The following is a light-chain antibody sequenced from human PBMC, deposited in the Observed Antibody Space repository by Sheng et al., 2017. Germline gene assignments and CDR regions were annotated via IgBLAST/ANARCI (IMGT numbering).Light chain of an antibody. CDR1: QSIDRY. J-gene: IGKJ4*01. CDR2: SSS. V-gene: IGKV1-39*01. CDR3: QQSFSFPLT. Sequence: DIQMTQSPSSLSASVGDRITITCRTSQSIDRYLNWYQQKPGKAPYLLIYSSSTLQSGVPSRFSGGGSGTEFTLTINSLQREDFATYYCQQSFSFPLTFGGGTKVEIK.